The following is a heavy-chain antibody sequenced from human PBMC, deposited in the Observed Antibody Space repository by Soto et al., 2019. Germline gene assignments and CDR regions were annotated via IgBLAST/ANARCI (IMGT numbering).Heavy chain of an antibody. CDR1: GFIFSPYS. Sequence: EVQLVESGGGLVKPGGSLRLSCAASGFIFSPYSMNWVRQAPGKGLEWVSSISNSGSYTYYADSVKGRFTISRDNAKNSLYLQMNSMRGEDTAGYYCAGARIAVAGTPVYYFDYWGQGSLVTVSS. J-gene: IGHJ4*02. V-gene: IGHV3-21*01. CDR3: AGARIAVAGTPVYYFDY. D-gene: IGHD6-19*01. CDR2: ISNSGSYT.